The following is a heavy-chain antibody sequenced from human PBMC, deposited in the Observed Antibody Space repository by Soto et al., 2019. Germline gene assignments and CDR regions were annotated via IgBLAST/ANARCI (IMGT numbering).Heavy chain of an antibody. V-gene: IGHV3-7*03. D-gene: IGHD5-18*01. Sequence: GGSLRLSCAASGFTFGYYWMSWVRQAPGKGLEWLATIKWDASEKKYVDSVKGRFTMSRDNAKNSVYLQMNSLRPEDTGLYHCVKDRARGYSYGYWYYFDSWGQGTMVTVSS. J-gene: IGHJ4*02. CDR2: IKWDASEK. CDR1: GFTFGYYW. CDR3: VKDRARGYSYGYWYYFDS.